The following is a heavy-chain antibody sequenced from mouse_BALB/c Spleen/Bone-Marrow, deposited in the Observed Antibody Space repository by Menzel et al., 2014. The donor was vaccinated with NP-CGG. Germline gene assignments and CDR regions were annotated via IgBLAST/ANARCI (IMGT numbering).Heavy chain of an antibody. Sequence: EVKLMESGGDLVEPGGSLKLSCAASGFTFXSYGEFWVRQTPDKRLEWVATISSGGSYTYYPDSVKGRFTISRDKAKNTLYLQMSSLKSEDTAMYYCARQTYYDYDGYFDYWGQGTTLTVSS. CDR3: ARQTYYDYDGYFDY. CDR2: ISSGGSYT. J-gene: IGHJ2*01. CDR1: GFTFXSYG. D-gene: IGHD2-4*01. V-gene: IGHV5-6*01.